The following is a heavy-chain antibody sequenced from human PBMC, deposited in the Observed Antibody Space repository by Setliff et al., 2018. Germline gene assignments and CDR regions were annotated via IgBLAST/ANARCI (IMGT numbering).Heavy chain of an antibody. D-gene: IGHD3-9*01. CDR1: GFTFSNYY. V-gene: IGHV3-11*01. CDR2: IHDSGNPT. J-gene: IGHJ4*02. CDR3: TKDRVYDTTYYFDH. Sequence: GGSLRLSCAASGFTFSNYYMTWIRQAPGKGLEWISYIHDSGNPTYYADSVKGRFTVSRDNSKNMVYLQMNSLRAEDTAVYYCTKDRVYDTTYYFDHWGQGTLVTVSS.